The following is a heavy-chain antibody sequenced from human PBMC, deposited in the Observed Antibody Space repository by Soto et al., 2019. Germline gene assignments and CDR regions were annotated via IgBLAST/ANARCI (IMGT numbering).Heavy chain of an antibody. Sequence: QVQLQESGPGLVKPSQTLSLTCTVSGGSISSGDYYWSWIRQPPVKGLEWIGYIYDSGSTYYNSPLKSRVNIPLDTSKNQSSLKLTSVTAADTAVYYCARDNGVGPWGQGTLVTVSS. CDR1: GGSISSGDYY. D-gene: IGHD2-8*01. V-gene: IGHV4-30-4*01. CDR3: ARDNGVGP. J-gene: IGHJ5*02. CDR2: IYDSGST.